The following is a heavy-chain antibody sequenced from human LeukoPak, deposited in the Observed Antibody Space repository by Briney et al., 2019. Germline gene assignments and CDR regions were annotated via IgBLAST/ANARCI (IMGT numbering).Heavy chain of an antibody. Sequence: ASVKDSCKASGYTFTSYYMHWVRQAPGQGLEWMGIINPSGGSTSYAQKFQGRVTMTRDTSTSTVYMELSSLRSEDTAVYYCAREVGSPPYFDYWGQGTLVTVSS. J-gene: IGHJ4*02. CDR1: GYTFTSYY. CDR3: AREVGSPPYFDY. CDR2: INPSGGST. V-gene: IGHV1-46*01. D-gene: IGHD1-26*01.